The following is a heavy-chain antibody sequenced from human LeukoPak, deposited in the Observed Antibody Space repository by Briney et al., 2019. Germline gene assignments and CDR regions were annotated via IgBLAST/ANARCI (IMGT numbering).Heavy chain of an antibody. J-gene: IGHJ4*02. V-gene: IGHV5-51*01. CDR1: GYSFTSYW. D-gene: IGHD3-22*01. CDR2: IYPGDSDT. CDR3: ARRPTYYYDSSGREFDY. Sequence: GESLKISCKGSGYSFTSYWICWVRQMPGKGLEWMGIIYPGDSDTRYSPSFQGQVTISADKSISTAYLQWSSLKASDTAMYYCARRPTYYYDSSGREFDYWGQGTLVTVSS.